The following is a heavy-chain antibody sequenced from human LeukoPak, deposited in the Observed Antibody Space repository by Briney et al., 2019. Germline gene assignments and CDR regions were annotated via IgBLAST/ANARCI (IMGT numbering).Heavy chain of an antibody. J-gene: IGHJ4*02. CDR3: ARGKRDWSGFDY. CDR1: GDSISSGGYS. D-gene: IGHD5-24*01. Sequence: SETLSLTCAVSGDSISSGGYSWSWIRQPPGKGLEWIGYIYHSGSTYYNPSLKSRVTISVDRSKNQFSLKLSSVTAADTAVYYCARGKRDWSGFDYWGQGTLVTVSS. V-gene: IGHV4-30-2*01. CDR2: IYHSGST.